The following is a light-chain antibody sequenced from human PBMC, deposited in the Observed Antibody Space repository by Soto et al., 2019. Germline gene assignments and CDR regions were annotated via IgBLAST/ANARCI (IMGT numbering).Light chain of an antibody. CDR1: QSISSW. CDR3: QQYNSYSPLT. Sequence: DIQMTQSPSTLSASLGYRFTITFRASQSISSWLAWYQQKPGKAPKLLIYDASSLESGVPSRFSGSGSGTEFTLTISSLQPDDFATYYCQQYNSYSPLTFGGGTKVDIK. J-gene: IGKJ4*01. V-gene: IGKV1-5*01. CDR2: DAS.